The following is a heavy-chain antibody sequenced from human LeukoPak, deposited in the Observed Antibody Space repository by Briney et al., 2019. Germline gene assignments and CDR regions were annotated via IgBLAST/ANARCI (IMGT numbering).Heavy chain of an antibody. Sequence: GASVKVSCKASGYTFTTHDINWVRQAPGQGLECMGWMNPDSGNTGYAQRFQGRVTMTGDSSRSTAYMELSSLTSEDTAVYYCATASPRAIGPRFDYWGQGTLVTVSS. CDR2: MNPDSGNT. CDR3: ATASPRAIGPRFDY. J-gene: IGHJ4*02. V-gene: IGHV1-8*01. CDR1: GYTFTTHD.